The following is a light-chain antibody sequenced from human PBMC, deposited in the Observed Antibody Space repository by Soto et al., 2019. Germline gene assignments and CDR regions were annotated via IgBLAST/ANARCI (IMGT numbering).Light chain of an antibody. CDR1: QSISSW. Sequence: DIQMTQSPSTRSASLGDRVTITCRASQSISSWLAWYQQKPGKAPKLLIYKASSLESGVPSRFSGSESGTEFTLTISSLQPDDFATYYCQQYATYWWTFGQGTKVEIK. V-gene: IGKV1-5*03. CDR2: KAS. CDR3: QQYATYWWT. J-gene: IGKJ1*01.